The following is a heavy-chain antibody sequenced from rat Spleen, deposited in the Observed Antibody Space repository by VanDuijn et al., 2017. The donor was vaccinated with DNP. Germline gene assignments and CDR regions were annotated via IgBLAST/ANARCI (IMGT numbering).Heavy chain of an antibody. J-gene: IGHJ2*01. CDR2: INSDGVVT. CDR1: GFSFSDYD. Sequence: EVQLVESGGGLVQPGRSLKLSCAASGFSFSDYDMAWVRQAPTKGLEWVSAINSDGVVTYYRDSVKGRFTVSRDNGKNVLYRQMDSLRSEDTATYYCAIQLGVFDFWGQGVPVTVSS. D-gene: IGHD3-8*01. CDR3: AIQLGVFDF. V-gene: IGHV5S13*01.